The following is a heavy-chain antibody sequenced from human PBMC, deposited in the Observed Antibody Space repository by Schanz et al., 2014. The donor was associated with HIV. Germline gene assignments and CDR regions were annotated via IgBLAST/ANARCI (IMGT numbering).Heavy chain of an antibody. D-gene: IGHD3-3*01. CDR3: ARLYYDSWGGKDEYYFDY. CDR1: GFTFSTYS. Sequence: EVQLVESGGGLVKPGGSLRLSCAGSGFTFSTYSMNWVRRAPGKGLEWVSAISSGNRYIYYADSVKGRFTISRDNAKNYLYLQMNRLRAEDTAVYYCARLYYDSWGGKDEYYFDYWGQGTLVTVSS. J-gene: IGHJ4*02. V-gene: IGHV3-21*01. CDR2: ISSGNRYI.